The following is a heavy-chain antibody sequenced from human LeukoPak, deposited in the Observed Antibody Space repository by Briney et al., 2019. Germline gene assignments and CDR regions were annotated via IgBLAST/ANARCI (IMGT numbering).Heavy chain of an antibody. CDR3: VRERTNYYDGSGYY. V-gene: IGHV3-7*05. J-gene: IGHJ4*02. D-gene: IGHD3-22*01. CDR2: IKQDGSEK. Sequence: GGSLRLSCAASGFTFTSYWMSWVRQAPGKGLEWVANIKQDGSEKYYVDSVKGRFTISRDNAKESLYLQMNSLRAEDTAVYYCVRERTNYYDGSGYYWGQGTLVTVSS. CDR1: GFTFTSYW.